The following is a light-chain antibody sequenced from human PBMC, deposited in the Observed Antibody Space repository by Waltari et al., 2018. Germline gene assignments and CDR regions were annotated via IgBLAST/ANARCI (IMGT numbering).Light chain of an antibody. Sequence: EIVLTQSPGTLSLSPGERVTIPCRASQSVSRAFAWYQQKPGQAHRLLLYGASTTATGIPDRFSGSGSGTDFSLTISRLEPEDFAVYYCQHYVRLPVTFGQGTKVEIK. J-gene: IGKJ1*01. V-gene: IGKV3-20*01. CDR3: QHYVRLPVT. CDR1: QSVSRAF. CDR2: GAS.